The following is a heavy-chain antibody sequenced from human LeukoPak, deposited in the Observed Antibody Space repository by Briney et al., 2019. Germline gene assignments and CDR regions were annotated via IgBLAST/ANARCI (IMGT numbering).Heavy chain of an antibody. CDR2: MNPNSGNT. J-gene: IGHJ4*02. D-gene: IGHD1-26*01. Sequence: ASVKVSCKASGYTFTSYDINWVRQATGQGLEWMGWMNPNSGNTGYAQKFQGGVTMTRNTSISTAYMELSSLRSEDTAVYYCARSYRRAGSYYSDLNYWGQGTLVTVSS. V-gene: IGHV1-8*01. CDR1: GYTFTSYD. CDR3: ARSYRRAGSYYSDLNY.